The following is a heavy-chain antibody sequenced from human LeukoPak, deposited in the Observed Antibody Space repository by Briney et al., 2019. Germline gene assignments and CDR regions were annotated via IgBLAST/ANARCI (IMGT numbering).Heavy chain of an antibody. CDR2: INSDGSST. Sequence: PGGSLRLSCAASGFTFSSYWMHWVRQAPGKGLVWVSRINSDGSSTSYADSVKGRFTISRDNAKNTLYLQMNSLRAEDTALYYCAREPSYGDSRFDCWGQGTLVTVSS. CDR3: AREPSYGDSRFDC. V-gene: IGHV3-74*01. J-gene: IGHJ4*02. CDR1: GFTFSSYW. D-gene: IGHD4-17*01.